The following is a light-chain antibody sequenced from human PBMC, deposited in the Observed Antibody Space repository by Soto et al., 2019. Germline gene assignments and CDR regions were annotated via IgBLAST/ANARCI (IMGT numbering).Light chain of an antibody. V-gene: IGLV2-14*01. J-gene: IGLJ1*01. Sequence: QSALTQPASVPGSPGQSITISCTGTSSDVGGYNYVSWYQQHPGKAPKLMIYEVSNRPSGVSNRFSGSKSGNTASLTISGLQAEDEADYHCSSYKSSSNLVFGTGTKVTVL. CDR2: EVS. CDR3: SSYKSSSNLV. CDR1: SSDVGGYNY.